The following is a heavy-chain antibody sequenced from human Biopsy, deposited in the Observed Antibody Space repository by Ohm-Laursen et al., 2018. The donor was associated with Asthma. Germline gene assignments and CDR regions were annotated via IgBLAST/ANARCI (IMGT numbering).Heavy chain of an antibody. CDR3: ALSQFDY. V-gene: IGHV1-46*01. CDR1: GYTFTSYY. CDR2: INPPTGDT. J-gene: IGHJ4*02. Sequence: VSVKVSCKASGYTFTSYYIHWVRQAPGQGLEWVGIINPPTGDTSYAQKFLGRVTVTRDTSTSTVYMELSSLRSEDTAVYYCALSQFDYWGQGTLLTVSS.